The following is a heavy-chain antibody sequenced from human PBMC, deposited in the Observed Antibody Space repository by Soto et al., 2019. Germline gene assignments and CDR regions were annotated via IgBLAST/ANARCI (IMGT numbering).Heavy chain of an antibody. CDR1: GGSISSGDYY. CDR3: ARAQGSGFLVS. D-gene: IGHD3-10*01. Sequence: QVQLQESGPGLVKPSQTLSLTCTVSGGSISSGDYYWSWIRQPPGKGLEWIGYIYYSGSTYYNPSHKRQLTISVDTSKTHCSLKLSSVTAADTAVYYCARAQGSGFLVSWGQGTLVTVSS. CDR2: IYYSGST. V-gene: IGHV4-30-4*01. J-gene: IGHJ4*02.